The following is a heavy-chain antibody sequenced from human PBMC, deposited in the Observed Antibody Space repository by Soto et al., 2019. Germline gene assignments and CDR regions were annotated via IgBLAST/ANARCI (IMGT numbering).Heavy chain of an antibody. CDR3: AKLGSSSWSPHYFFDF. CDR2: ITDSSSDT. J-gene: IGHJ4*02. D-gene: IGHD2-2*01. Sequence: GGSLRLSCAASGFTFNNYAMGWVRQAPGKGLEWVSAITDSSSDTYYLDSVKGRFTISRDNSKNTLYLQMNSLRAEDTSIFFCAKLGSSSWSPHYFFDFWGQGTLVTVSS. V-gene: IGHV3-23*01. CDR1: GFTFNNYA.